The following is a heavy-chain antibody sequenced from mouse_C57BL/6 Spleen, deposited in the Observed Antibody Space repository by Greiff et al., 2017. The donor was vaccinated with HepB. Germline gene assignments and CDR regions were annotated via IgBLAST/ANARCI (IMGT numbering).Heavy chain of an antibody. D-gene: IGHD2-1*01. V-gene: IGHV5-16*01. CDR2: INYDGSST. J-gene: IGHJ4*01. CDR3: ARGPYGNHYYAMDY. Sequence: EVQRVESEGGLVQPGSSMKLSCTASGFTFSDYYMAWVRQVPEKGLEWVANINYDGSSTYYLDSLKSRFIISRDNAKNILYLQMSSLKSEDTATYYCARGPYGNHYYAMDYWGQGTSVTVSS. CDR1: GFTFSDYY.